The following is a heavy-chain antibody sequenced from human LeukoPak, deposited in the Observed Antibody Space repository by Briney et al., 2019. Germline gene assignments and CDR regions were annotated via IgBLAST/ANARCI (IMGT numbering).Heavy chain of an antibody. CDR3: ARDRGVVVPAAMSWVY. V-gene: IGHV1-18*04. CDR2: ISAYNGNT. Sequence: AGVSVSCEASGDTFTSYSISWVRQGPGQGFGRMGWISAYNGNTNYAQELQGRVTMTTDTSTSTAYMELRSLRSDDTAVYYCARDRGVVVPAAMSWVYWGQGTLVTVSS. D-gene: IGHD2-2*01. J-gene: IGHJ4*02. CDR1: GDTFTSYS.